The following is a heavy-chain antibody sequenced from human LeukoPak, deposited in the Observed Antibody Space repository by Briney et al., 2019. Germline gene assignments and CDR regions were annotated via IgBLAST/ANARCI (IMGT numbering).Heavy chain of an antibody. CDR1: GFTFSNAW. D-gene: IGHD3-10*01. CDR2: IKSKTDGGTT. V-gene: IGHV3-15*01. J-gene: IGHJ4*02. CDR3: TTVPIWFGELNFDY. Sequence: GGSLRLSCAASGFTFSNAWMCWVRQAPGKGLEWVGRIKSKTDGGTTDYAAPVKGRFTISRDDSKNTLYLQMNSLKTGDTAVYYCTTVPIWFGELNFDYWGQGTLVTVSS.